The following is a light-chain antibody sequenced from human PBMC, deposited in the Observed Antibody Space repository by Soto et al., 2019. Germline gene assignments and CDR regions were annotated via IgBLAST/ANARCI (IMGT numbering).Light chain of an antibody. CDR1: QSVLYSSNNKNY. J-gene: IGKJ2*01. Sequence: DIVLTQSPDSLGVSLGERATINCKSSQSVLYSSNNKNYLAWYQQKPGQPPKLLIYWASTRESGVPDRFSGSGSGTEFTLTISSLQAEDVAVYYGQQYYSTPYTFGQGTKLEIK. CDR2: WAS. CDR3: QQYYSTPYT. V-gene: IGKV4-1*01.